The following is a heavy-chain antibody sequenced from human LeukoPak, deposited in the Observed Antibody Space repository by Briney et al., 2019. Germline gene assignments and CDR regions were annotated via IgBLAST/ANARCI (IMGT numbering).Heavy chain of an antibody. D-gene: IGHD3-16*01. Sequence: GGSLRLSCAASGFAVSSIYMSWVRQAPGEGLEWVSVIYSGGSTYYADSVKGRFTISRDNSKNTLYLQMNSLRADDTAVYYCARGFGGVTAGYYWGQGTLVTVSS. V-gene: IGHV3-53*01. CDR1: GFAVSSIY. CDR2: IYSGGST. CDR3: ARGFGGVTAGYY. J-gene: IGHJ4*02.